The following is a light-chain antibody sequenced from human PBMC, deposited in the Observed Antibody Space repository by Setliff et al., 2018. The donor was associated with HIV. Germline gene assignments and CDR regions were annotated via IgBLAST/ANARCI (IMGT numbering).Light chain of an antibody. Sequence: QSALTQPPSASGSPGQSVTISCTGTSSDVGGYNYVSWYQQHPGKAPKLMIYEVSKRPSGVPDRFSGSKSGNTASLTVSGLQAEDEADYYCSSYAGSNNVVGTGTKGTVL. CDR3: SSYAGSNNV. CDR2: EVS. J-gene: IGLJ1*01. CDR1: SSDVGGYNY. V-gene: IGLV2-8*01.